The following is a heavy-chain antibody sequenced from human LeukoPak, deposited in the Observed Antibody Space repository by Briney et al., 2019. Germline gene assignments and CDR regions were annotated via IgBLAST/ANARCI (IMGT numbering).Heavy chain of an antibody. Sequence: SETLSLTCTVSGGSISSSSYYWGWIRQPPGKGLECIGSIYYSGSTYYNPSPKSRITISVDSSKNQFSLRLSSVTAADTAVYYCARHGLSAWEGVLDGYFDLWGRGTLVTVSS. CDR3: ARHGLSAWEGVLDGYFDL. V-gene: IGHV4-39*01. CDR2: IYYSGST. CDR1: GGSISSSSYY. D-gene: IGHD1-26*01. J-gene: IGHJ2*01.